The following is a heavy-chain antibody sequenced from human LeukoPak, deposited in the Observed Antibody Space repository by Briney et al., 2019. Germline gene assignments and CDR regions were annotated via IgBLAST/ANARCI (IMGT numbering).Heavy chain of an antibody. CDR2: IYYNGNT. J-gene: IGHJ5*02. Sequence: SETLSLTCSVSDGSINSYYWNWIRRPPGKGLEWIGYIYYNGNTNYSPSLKSRVTMSVDTSKNLFSLKVSSVTAADTAVYYCASGPGYSSSWYAWFDPWGQGTLVTVSS. CDR3: ASGPGYSSSWYAWFDP. D-gene: IGHD6-13*01. V-gene: IGHV4-59*01. CDR1: DGSINSYY.